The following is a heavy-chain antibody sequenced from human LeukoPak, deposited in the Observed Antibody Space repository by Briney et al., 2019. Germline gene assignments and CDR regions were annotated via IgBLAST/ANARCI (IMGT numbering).Heavy chain of an antibody. CDR3: TKDPNGDYIGAFDP. J-gene: IGHJ5*02. CDR1: GFSFSSFA. CDR2: ITGGHYAT. V-gene: IGHV3-23*01. D-gene: IGHD4-17*01. Sequence: PGGSLRLSCAASGFSFSSFAMTWVRQAPGKRLEWVSSITGGHYATYNTDSVKGRFTISRDNAKNTLYLQMNSLRADDTAIYYCTKDPNGDYIGAFDPWGQGTLVTVSS.